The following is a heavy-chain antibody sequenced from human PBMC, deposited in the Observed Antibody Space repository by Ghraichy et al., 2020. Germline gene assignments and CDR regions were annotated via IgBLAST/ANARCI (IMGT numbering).Heavy chain of an antibody. J-gene: IGHJ2*01. CDR3: VRGIGGYSFGYFSGWYFDL. CDR1: GFTFSSYD. Sequence: GGSLRLSCAASGFTFSSYDMTWVRQAPGKGLEWVSGISVSGGRTYYADSVKGRFTISRDNSKNTLYLQMSILRAEDTALYYCVRGIGGYSFGYFSGWYFDLWGRGTLVTVSS. D-gene: IGHD5-18*01. V-gene: IGHV3-23*01. CDR2: ISVSGGRT.